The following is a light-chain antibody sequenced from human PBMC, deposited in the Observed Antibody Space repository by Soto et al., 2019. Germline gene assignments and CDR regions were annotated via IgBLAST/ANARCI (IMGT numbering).Light chain of an antibody. J-gene: IGKJ4*01. CDR2: DAS. Sequence: IQVTQYPSSLSASVGDTISITCRSFQTIRKSLNWYQQRPGKAPKLLIYDASSLESGVPSRFSGSGSGTEFTLTISSLQPDDFATYYCQQYNSYLLTFGGGTKVDIK. V-gene: IGKV1-13*02. CDR3: QQYNSYLLT. CDR1: QTIRKS.